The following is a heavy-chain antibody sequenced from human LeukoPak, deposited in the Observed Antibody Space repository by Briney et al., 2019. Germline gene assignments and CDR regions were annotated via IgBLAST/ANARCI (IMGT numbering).Heavy chain of an antibody. CDR3: ARGVKQQLAAFDY. J-gene: IGHJ4*02. D-gene: IGHD6-13*01. Sequence: IPSETLSLTCTVSGGSISSYYWSWIRQPPGKGLEWIGYIYYSGSTNYNPSLKSRVTISVDTSKNQFSLKLSSVTAADTAAYYCARGVKQQLAAFDYWGQGTLVTVSS. V-gene: IGHV4-59*08. CDR1: GGSISSYY. CDR2: IYYSGST.